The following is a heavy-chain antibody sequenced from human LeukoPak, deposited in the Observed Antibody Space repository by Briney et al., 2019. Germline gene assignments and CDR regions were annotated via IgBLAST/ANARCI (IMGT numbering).Heavy chain of an antibody. CDR1: GFTFRSYD. CDR2: VWYDESNK. V-gene: IGHV3-33*01. CDR3: AREDSSGAVDI. D-gene: IGHD3-22*01. Sequence: GGSLRLSCAASGFTFRSYDMHWVRQAPGKGLEWVAVVWYDESNKYYVDSVKGRFTISRDNSKNTLYLQMNSLRVEDTALYYCAREDSSGAVDIWAQGTMVTVSS. J-gene: IGHJ3*02.